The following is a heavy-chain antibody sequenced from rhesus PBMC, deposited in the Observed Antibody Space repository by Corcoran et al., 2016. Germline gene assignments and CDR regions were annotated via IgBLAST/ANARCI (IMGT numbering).Heavy chain of an antibody. J-gene: IGHJ2*01. CDR3: AKMASYWYFDL. CDR2: IDPSDSDT. Sequence: EVHLVQSGAEVKRPGESMKIPCKTSGYSFTSYWISWVRQLPGKGLEWMGAIDPSDSDTRYSPSFHGQVTISADKSISTAYLQWSSLKASDTATYYCAKMASYWYFDLWGPGTPITISS. CDR1: GYSFTSYW. V-gene: IGHV5-20*02.